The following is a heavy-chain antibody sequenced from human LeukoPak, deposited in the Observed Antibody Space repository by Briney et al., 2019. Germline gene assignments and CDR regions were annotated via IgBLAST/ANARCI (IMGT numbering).Heavy chain of an antibody. J-gene: IGHJ6*03. Sequence: GRSLRLSCAASGFTFSSYAMHWVRQAPGKGLEWVAVISHDGSNKYYADSVKGRFTISRDNSKNTLYLQMNSLRAEDTAVYYCARQTEMTYYMDVWGKGITVTVSS. V-gene: IGHV3-30*04. CDR1: GFTFSSYA. D-gene: IGHD5-24*01. CDR3: ARQTEMTYYMDV. CDR2: ISHDGSNK.